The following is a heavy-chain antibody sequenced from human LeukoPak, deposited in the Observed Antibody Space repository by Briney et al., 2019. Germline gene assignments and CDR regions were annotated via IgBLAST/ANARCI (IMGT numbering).Heavy chain of an antibody. CDR3: ARSYWSNYYYMDV. Sequence: GGSLRLSCAASGFTFSSYEMNWVRQAPGKGLEWVSYISSSGSTIYYADSVKGRFTISRDNAKNSLYLQMNCLRAEDTAVYYCARSYWSNYYYMDVWGKGTTVTVSS. CDR2: ISSSGSTI. V-gene: IGHV3-48*03. J-gene: IGHJ6*03. CDR1: GFTFSSYE. D-gene: IGHD2-8*02.